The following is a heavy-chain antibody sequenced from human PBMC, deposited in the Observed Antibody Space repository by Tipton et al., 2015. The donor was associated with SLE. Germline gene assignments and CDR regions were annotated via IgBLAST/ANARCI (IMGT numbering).Heavy chain of an antibody. CDR1: AYSISSGYY. Sequence: TLSLTCVVSAYSISSGYYWGWIRQPPGKGLEWIGSIYHNGNTYYNPSLKSRVTISVDTSKNQFSLKLSSVTAADMAVYYCARRPVGSTLDYWGQGTLVTVSS. V-gene: IGHV4-38-2*01. J-gene: IGHJ4*02. D-gene: IGHD1-26*01. CDR3: ARRPVGSTLDY. CDR2: IYHNGNT.